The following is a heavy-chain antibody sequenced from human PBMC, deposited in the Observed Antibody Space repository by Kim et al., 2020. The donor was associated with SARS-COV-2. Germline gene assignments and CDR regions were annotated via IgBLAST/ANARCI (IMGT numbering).Heavy chain of an antibody. J-gene: IGHJ3*02. V-gene: IGHV1-3*01. CDR1: GYTFTSYA. Sequence: ASVKVSCKASGYTFTSYAMHWVRQAPGQRLEWMGWINAGNGNTKYSQKFQGRVTITRDTSASTAYMELSSLRSEDTAVYYCARDRFWSGYYTKANDAFDIWGQGTMVTVSS. CDR2: INAGNGNT. CDR3: ARDRFWSGYYTKANDAFDI. D-gene: IGHD3-3*01.